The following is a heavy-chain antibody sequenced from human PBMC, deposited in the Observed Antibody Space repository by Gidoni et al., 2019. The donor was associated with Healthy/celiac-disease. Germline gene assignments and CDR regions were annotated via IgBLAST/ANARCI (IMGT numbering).Heavy chain of an antibody. Sequence: SFSASGFTFSSYAMSWVRQAPGKGMEWGAASSGSGGSTYYADSVKGRFTISRDNSKNTLYLQMNSLRAEDTAVYYCAKRVGFPYFDYWGQGTLVTVSS. CDR2: SSGSGGST. CDR1: GFTFSSYA. D-gene: IGHD2-2*01. CDR3: AKRVGFPYFDY. V-gene: IGHV3-23*01. J-gene: IGHJ4*02.